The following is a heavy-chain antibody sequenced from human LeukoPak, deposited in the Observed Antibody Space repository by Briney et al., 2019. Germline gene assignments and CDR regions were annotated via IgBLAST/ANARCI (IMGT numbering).Heavy chain of an antibody. V-gene: IGHV3-23*01. Sequence: GGSLRLSCAASGFTFSSYAMSWVRQAPGKGLEWVSAISGSGGSTYYADSVKGRFTISRDNSKNTLYLQMTSLRAEDTAVYYCAKDSRRYCSGGSCYSDYWGQGPLVTVSS. CDR2: ISGSGGST. CDR3: AKDSRRYCSGGSCYSDY. D-gene: IGHD2-15*01. J-gene: IGHJ4*02. CDR1: GFTFSSYA.